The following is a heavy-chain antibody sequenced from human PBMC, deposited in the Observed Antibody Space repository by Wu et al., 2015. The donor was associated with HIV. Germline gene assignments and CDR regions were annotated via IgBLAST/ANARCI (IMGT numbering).Heavy chain of an antibody. D-gene: IGHD3-9*01. V-gene: IGHV1-2*02. J-gene: IGHJ6*03. CDR3: ARDWQFHVVFDDFYMDV. Sequence: QVQLVQSGAEVQKSGASVKVSCKTSGYSFTDYYIHWVRQAPGQGLQWMGWINPDTGDTKYAQTFKGSVTVTRDTSISTVYMVLTSLKFNDTAIYYCARDWQFHVVFDDFYMDVVGGRTDGYRLL. CDR1: GYSFTDYY. CDR2: INPDTGDT.